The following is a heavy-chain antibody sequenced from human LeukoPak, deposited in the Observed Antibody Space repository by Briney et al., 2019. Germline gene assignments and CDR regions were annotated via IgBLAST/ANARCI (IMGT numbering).Heavy chain of an antibody. Sequence: XXXXXSXSRSSNYIYYADSVKGRFTVSRDNAKNSVYLQMNSLRAEDTAMYYCARGRTSYYDSHDAFDVWGQGTLVTVSS. D-gene: IGHD3-22*01. CDR3: ARGRTSYYDSHDAFDV. CDR2: XSRSSNYI. J-gene: IGHJ3*01. V-gene: IGHV3-21*01.